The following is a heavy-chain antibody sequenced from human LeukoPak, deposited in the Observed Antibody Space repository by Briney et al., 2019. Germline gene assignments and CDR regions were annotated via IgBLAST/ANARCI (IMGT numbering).Heavy chain of an antibody. V-gene: IGHV3-7*01. CDR3: ARAPDIVVVPAAASTYYYYYMDV. CDR1: GFTFSSYW. J-gene: IGHJ6*03. Sequence: GGSLRLSCAASGFTFSSYWMSWVRQAPGMGLEWVANIKQDGSEKYYVDSVKGRFTISRDNAKNSLYLQMNSLRAEDTAVYYCARAPDIVVVPAAASTYYYYYMDVWGKGTTVTVSS. D-gene: IGHD2-2*01. CDR2: IKQDGSEK.